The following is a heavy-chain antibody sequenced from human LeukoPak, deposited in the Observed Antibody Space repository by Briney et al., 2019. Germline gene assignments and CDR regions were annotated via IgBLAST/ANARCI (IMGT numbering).Heavy chain of an antibody. CDR2: IYYSGST. Sequence: PSETLSLTCTVSGGSISSGDYYWSWIRQPPGKGLEWIGYIYYSGSTYYNPSLKSRVTISVDTSKNQFSLKLSSVTAADTAVHYCARDGVGTVTDGYFDYWGQGTLVTVSS. D-gene: IGHD4-17*01. CDR3: ARDGVGTVTDGYFDY. J-gene: IGHJ4*02. CDR1: GGSISSGDYY. V-gene: IGHV4-30-4*01.